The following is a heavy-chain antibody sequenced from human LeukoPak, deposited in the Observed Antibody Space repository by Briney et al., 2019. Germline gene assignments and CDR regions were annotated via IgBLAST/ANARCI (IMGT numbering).Heavy chain of an antibody. CDR2: ISGYNGDT. CDR1: GYTFTNYG. V-gene: IGHV1-18*01. CDR3: ARDLGRRITMVRGVPPATGMDV. J-gene: IGHJ6*02. D-gene: IGHD3-10*01. Sequence: ASVKVSCKASGYTFTNYGISWVRQAPGQGLEWMGWISGYNGDTKYAQKVQGRVTMTTDKFTSTAYMELRSLRSEDTAVYYCARDLGRRITMVRGVPPATGMDVWGQGTTVTVSS.